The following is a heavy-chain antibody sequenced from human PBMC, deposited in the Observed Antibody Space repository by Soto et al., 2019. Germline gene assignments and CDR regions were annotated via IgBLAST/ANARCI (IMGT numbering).Heavy chain of an antibody. J-gene: IGHJ4*02. D-gene: IGHD3-3*01. V-gene: IGHV4-39*01. CDR2: FYYTGGT. CDR1: GASISSSRSY. Sequence: SETLSLTCTVSGASISSSRSYWGWVRQPPGKGLEWIVSFYYTGGTYSTYYNPSLKSRVTISVDTSKSQFSLNLRSMTAADTAVYYCASPRQGNYDFLSGYYALDYWGQGTLVTVSS. CDR3: ASPRQGNYDFLSGYYALDY.